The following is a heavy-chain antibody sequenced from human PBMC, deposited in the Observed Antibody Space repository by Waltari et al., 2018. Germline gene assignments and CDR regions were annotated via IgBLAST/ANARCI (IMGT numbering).Heavy chain of an antibody. CDR3: ARGARRTTVTTGWWYFDL. V-gene: IGHV3-74*01. D-gene: IGHD4-17*01. Sequence: EVQLVESGGGLVQPGGSLRLSCAASGFSYSMYWMHWVRQAHGKGLVWVSRSNSDGSSTSYADSVKGRFTISKDNAKNTVYLQMNSLRAEDTAIYYCARGARRTTVTTGWWYFDLWGRGTLVTVSS. J-gene: IGHJ2*01. CDR1: GFSYSMYW. CDR2: SNSDGSST.